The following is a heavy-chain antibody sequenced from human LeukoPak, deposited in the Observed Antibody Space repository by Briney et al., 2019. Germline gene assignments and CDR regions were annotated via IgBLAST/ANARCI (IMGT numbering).Heavy chain of an antibody. CDR3: ARDRGSGYAFDI. V-gene: IGHV3-33*01. CDR1: GSIFSNYG. J-gene: IGHJ3*02. CDR2: IWYDGSNK. D-gene: IGHD3-22*01. Sequence: GGSLRLSCAASGSIFSNYGMHWVRQAPGKGLEWVALIWYDGSNKYYADSVKGRFTISRDSSKNTLYLQMNSLRAEDTAVYYCARDRGSGYAFDIWGQGTMVTVSS.